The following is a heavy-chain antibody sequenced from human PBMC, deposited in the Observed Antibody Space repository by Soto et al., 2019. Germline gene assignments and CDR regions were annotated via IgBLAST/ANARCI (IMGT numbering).Heavy chain of an antibody. CDR2: ISYDGSNK. D-gene: IGHD6-19*01. CDR3: ARDREGAWLVISHYFEY. J-gene: IGHJ4*02. V-gene: IGHV3-30-3*01. CDR1: GFTVSSYA. Sequence: QVQLVESGGGVVQPGRSLRLSCAASGFTVSSYAMHWLRQAPGKGLELVAVISYDGSNKYYADSVKVRFTISRDNSKNTLYLQMNSLRAEDTAVYYCARDREGAWLVISHYFEYWGQGNLVTVSS.